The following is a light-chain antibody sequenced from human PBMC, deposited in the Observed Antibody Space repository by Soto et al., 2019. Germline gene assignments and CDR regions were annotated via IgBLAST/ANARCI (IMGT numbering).Light chain of an antibody. V-gene: IGKV1-39*01. Sequence: DIPMTQSPSSLSASVGDRVTITCRASQSISSYLNWYQQKPGKAPKLLIYAASSLQSGVPSRFRGSGSGTDFTLTISSLQHEDFATYYCQQSYSTPWTFGQGTKVEIK. J-gene: IGKJ1*01. CDR1: QSISSY. CDR3: QQSYSTPWT. CDR2: AAS.